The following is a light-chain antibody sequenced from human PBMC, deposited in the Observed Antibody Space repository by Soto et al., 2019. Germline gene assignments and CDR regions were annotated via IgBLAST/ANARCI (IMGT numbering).Light chain of an antibody. Sequence: QSVLTQPPSASWTPGQRVTISCSGSSSNIGSNYVYWYQQLPGTAPKLLIYRNNQRPSGVRDRFSGSKSGTSASLAIRGLRSEDEANYYCAAWDDSLSGVVFGGGTKLTVL. J-gene: IGLJ3*02. CDR2: RNN. CDR3: AAWDDSLSGVV. V-gene: IGLV1-47*01. CDR1: SSNIGSNY.